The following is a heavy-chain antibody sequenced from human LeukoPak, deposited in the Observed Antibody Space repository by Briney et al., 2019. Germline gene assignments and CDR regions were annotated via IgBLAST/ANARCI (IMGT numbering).Heavy chain of an antibody. J-gene: IGHJ3*02. D-gene: IGHD3-10*01. CDR3: ARDGYYGSGSRDAFDI. CDR2: IIPIFGTA. CDR1: GGTFSSYA. Sequence: ASVKVSCKASGGTFSSYAISWVRQAPGQGLEWMGGIIPIFGTANYAQKFQGRVTITAEKSTSTAYMELSSLRSEDTAVYYCARDGYYGSGSRDAFDIWGQGTMVTVSS. V-gene: IGHV1-69*06.